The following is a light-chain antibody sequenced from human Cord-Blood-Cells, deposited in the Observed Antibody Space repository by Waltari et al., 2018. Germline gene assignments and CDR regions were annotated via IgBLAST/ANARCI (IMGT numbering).Light chain of an antibody. CDR2: DAS. V-gene: IGKV1-13*02. J-gene: IGKJ4*01. CDR1: QGISSA. Sequence: ATHSTHSPSFLSASVGARVHITCRALQGISSALAWYQQKPGKAPKLLIYDASSLESGIPSRFSGSGSGTDFTLTISSLQPEDFATYYCQQYSSYPRTFGGGTKVEIK. CDR3: QQYSSYPRT.